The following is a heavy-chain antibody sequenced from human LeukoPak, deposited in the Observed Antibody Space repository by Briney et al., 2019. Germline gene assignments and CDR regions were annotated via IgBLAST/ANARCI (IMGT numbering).Heavy chain of an antibody. V-gene: IGHV3-43D*04. CDR2: ISWDGGST. CDR3: AKDKEYSGFGPILSGYYYGMDV. Sequence: PGGSLRLSCVASGFTFDDYAMHWVRQAPGKGLEWVSLISWDGGSTYYADSVKGRFTISRDNSRHTLYLQMNSLGAEDTALYYCAKDKEYSGFGPILSGYYYGMDVWGKGTTVTVSS. D-gene: IGHD5-12*01. CDR1: GFTFDDYA. J-gene: IGHJ6*04.